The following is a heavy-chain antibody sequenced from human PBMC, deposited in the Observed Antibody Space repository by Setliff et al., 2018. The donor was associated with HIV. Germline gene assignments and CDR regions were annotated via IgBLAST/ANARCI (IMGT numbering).Heavy chain of an antibody. CDR2: ITNRSDT. D-gene: IGHD4-4*01. V-gene: IGHV3-21*04. CDR3: TRVDSNYEKFDC. CDR1: GFTFRHYS. J-gene: IGHJ4*02. Sequence: LRLSCAASGFTFRHYSMNWVRQAPGKGLEWFSSITNRSDTLYADSVKGRFIISRDNAKNSLYLQMNSLKTEDTAVYYCTRVDSNYEKFDCWGQGSLVTVSS.